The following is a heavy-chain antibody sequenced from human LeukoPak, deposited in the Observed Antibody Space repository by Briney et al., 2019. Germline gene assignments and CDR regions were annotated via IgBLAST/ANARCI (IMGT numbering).Heavy chain of an antibody. V-gene: IGHV4-4*07. CDR3: ARDSSSWDKYFQH. CDR2: IYTSGST. J-gene: IGHJ1*01. Sequence: SETLSLTCTVSGGSISSYYWSWIRQPAGKGLEWIGRIYTSGSTNYNPSLKSRVIMSVDTSKNQFSLKLSPVTAADTAVYYCARDSSSWDKYFQHWGQGTLVTVSS. D-gene: IGHD6-13*01. CDR1: GGSISSYY.